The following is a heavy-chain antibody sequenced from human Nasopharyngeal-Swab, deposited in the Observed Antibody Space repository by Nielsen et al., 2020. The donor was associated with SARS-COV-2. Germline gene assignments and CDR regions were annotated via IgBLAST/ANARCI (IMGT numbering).Heavy chain of an antibody. CDR1: GFTFDDYT. CDR2: ISWDGGSP. CDR3: VKDPGPTPLTWYFDL. Sequence: GESLKISCAASGFTFDDYTMHWVRQRPGKGFEWVSLISWDGGSPYYADSVKGRFTISRDNTKNSLFLQMNSLRTDDTALDYCVKDPGPTPLTWYFDLWGRGTLVTVSS. V-gene: IGHV3-43*01. J-gene: IGHJ2*01.